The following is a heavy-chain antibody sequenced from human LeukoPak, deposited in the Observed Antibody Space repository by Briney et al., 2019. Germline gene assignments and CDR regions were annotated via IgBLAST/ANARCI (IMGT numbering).Heavy chain of an antibody. CDR2: INPNSGGT. D-gene: IGHD7-27*01. V-gene: IGHV1-2*02. CDR1: GYTFTGYY. Sequence: GASVKVSCKASGYTFTGYYMHWVRQTPGQGLEWMGWINPNSGGTNYAQKFQGRVTMTRDTSISTAYMELSRLRSDDTAVYYCARVLSGDRVVDYWGQGTLVTVSS. CDR3: ARVLSGDRVVDY. J-gene: IGHJ4*02.